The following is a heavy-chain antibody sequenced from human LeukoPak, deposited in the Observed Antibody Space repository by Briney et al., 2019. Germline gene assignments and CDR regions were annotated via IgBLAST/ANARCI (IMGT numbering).Heavy chain of an antibody. CDR3: ARDLEVFYDTSGYYFDY. Sequence: SETLSLTCTVSGGSISSSSYYWGWIRQPPGKGLEWIGSIYFSGSTYYTPSLKSRVTISVDTSKNQFSLKLSSVTAADTAVYYCARDLEVFYDTSGYYFDYWGQGTLVTVSS. CDR2: IYFSGST. J-gene: IGHJ4*02. V-gene: IGHV4-39*07. D-gene: IGHD3-22*01. CDR1: GGSISSSSYY.